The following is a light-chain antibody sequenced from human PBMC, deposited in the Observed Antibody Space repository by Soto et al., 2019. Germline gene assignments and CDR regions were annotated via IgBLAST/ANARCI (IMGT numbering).Light chain of an antibody. V-gene: IGLV2-23*01. CDR3: CSYAGSSTFV. CDR1: SSDLGSYNL. J-gene: IGLJ1*01. CDR2: EGS. Sequence: QSALTQPASVSGSPGQSITLSCTGTSSDLGSYNLVSWYQQHPGKAPKLVIYEGSKRPSGVSYRFSGSKSGNTASLTISGLQTEDEADYYCCSYAGSSTFVFGTGTKVTVL.